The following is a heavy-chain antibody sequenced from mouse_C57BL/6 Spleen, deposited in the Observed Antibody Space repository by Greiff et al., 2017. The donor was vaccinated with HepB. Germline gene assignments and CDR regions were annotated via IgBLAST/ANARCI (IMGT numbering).Heavy chain of an antibody. V-gene: IGHV5-6*01. D-gene: IGHD1-1*01. CDR1: GFTFSSYG. J-gene: IGHJ2*01. CDR2: ISSGGSYT. Sequence: EVKLVESGGDLVKPGGSLKLSCAASGFTFSSYGMSWVRQTPDNRLEWVATISSGGSYTYYPDSVKGRFIIDRDNAKNTLYLQMSSLKSEDTAMYYCARGDGSFDYWGQGTTLTVSS. CDR3: ARGDGSFDY.